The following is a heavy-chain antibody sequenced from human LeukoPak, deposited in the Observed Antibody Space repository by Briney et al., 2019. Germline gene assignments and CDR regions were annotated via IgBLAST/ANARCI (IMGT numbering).Heavy chain of an antibody. CDR1: GDSIGSSHYY. J-gene: IGHJ6*02. CDR2: IYVDGRT. D-gene: IGHD2-15*01. CDR3: ARRSHYTGGSCPSV. V-gene: IGHV4-39*01. Sequence: PSETLSLTCTISGDSIGSSHYYWVWIRQRPGKGLEWVGSIYVDGRTYYNEALKSRVTIFSDTTKVQLYLRLSSVTTTDTAIYYCARRSHYTGGSCPSVWGQGTTVTVSS.